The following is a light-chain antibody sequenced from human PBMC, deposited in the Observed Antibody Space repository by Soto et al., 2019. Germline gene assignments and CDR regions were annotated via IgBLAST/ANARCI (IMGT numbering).Light chain of an antibody. Sequence: QSALTQPASVSGSNGQSITISCTGTSSDVGGYNYVSWYQQHPGKAPKLMIYDVSNRPSGVSNRFSGSKSGNTASLTISGLQADDDADYYCSSYTSSSFGVFGGGTKLTVL. CDR1: SSDVGGYNY. CDR3: SSYTSSSFGV. J-gene: IGLJ2*01. V-gene: IGLV2-14*01. CDR2: DVS.